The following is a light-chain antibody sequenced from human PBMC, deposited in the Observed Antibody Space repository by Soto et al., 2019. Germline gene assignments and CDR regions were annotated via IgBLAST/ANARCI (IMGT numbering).Light chain of an antibody. J-gene: IGLJ2*01. CDR3: SSYTTAAFVD. CDR1: SSADGSDTL. CDR2: EGT. V-gene: IGLV2-23*01. Sequence: QSALTQPASVSGSPGQSITISCSGASSADGSDTLVSWYQHHPGKAPKLIIYEGTIRPSGVSNRFSGSHSGDTASLTISGLQAEDESHYYCSSYTTAAFVDFAGGTKLTVL.